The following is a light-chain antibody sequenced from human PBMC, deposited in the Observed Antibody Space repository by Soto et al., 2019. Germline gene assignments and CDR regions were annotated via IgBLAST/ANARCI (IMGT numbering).Light chain of an antibody. CDR1: SSNIGAGYD. CDR3: QSYDSSLSGSNWV. Sequence: QSVLTQPPSVSGAPGQRVTISCTGSSSNIGAGYDVHWYQQLPGTAPKLLIYGNSNRPSGVPDRFSGSKSGTSASLAITGLQAEDKADYYCQSYDSSLSGSNWVFGGGTKLTVL. J-gene: IGLJ3*02. V-gene: IGLV1-40*01. CDR2: GNS.